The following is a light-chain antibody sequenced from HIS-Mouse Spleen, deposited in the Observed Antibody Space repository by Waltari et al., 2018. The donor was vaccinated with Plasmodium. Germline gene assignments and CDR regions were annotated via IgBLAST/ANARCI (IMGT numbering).Light chain of an antibody. CDR2: GAS. V-gene: IGKV3-20*01. J-gene: IGKJ2*01. CDR3: QQYGSSPT. CDR1: QSVSSSY. Sequence: EIVLTQSPGTLSLSPGERATLSCRASQSVSSSYLAWYQQKPGQAPRLPIYGASSSATGIPDRFSGSGSGTDFTLTISRLEPEDFAVYYCQQYGSSPTFGQGTKLEIK.